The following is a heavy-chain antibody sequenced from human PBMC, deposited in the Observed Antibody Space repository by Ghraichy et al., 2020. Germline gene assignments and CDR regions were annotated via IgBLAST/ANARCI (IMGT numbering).Heavy chain of an antibody. CDR2: IYYSGST. CDR1: GDSISSSSFF. V-gene: IGHV4-39*01. CDR3: ARQPAATMREFAFDY. D-gene: IGHD2-15*01. Sequence: SQTLSLTCTVSGDSISSSSFFWGWIRQPPGKGLDWIGSIYYSGSTYYNPSLKSRVTISVDTSKNQFSLKLSSVTAADTAVYWCARQPAATMREFAFDYWGQGTLGTLSS. J-gene: IGHJ4*02.